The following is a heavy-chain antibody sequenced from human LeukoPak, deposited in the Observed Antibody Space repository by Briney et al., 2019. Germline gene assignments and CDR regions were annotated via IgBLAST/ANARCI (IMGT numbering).Heavy chain of an antibody. J-gene: IGHJ4*02. Sequence: ASVKVSCKASGYTFTGYYMHWVRQAPGQVLEWMGWINPNSGGTNYAQKFQGRVTMTRDTSISTAYMELSRLRSDDTAVYYCAREVRAAAGTPAYDYWGQGTLVTVSP. CDR3: AREVRAAAGTPAYDY. V-gene: IGHV1-2*02. CDR2: INPNSGGT. CDR1: GYTFTGYY. D-gene: IGHD6-13*01.